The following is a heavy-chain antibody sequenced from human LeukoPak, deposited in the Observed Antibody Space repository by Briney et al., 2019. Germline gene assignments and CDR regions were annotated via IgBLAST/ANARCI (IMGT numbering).Heavy chain of an antibody. CDR2: IYYSGST. J-gene: IGHJ4*02. V-gene: IGHV4-39*01. D-gene: IGHD2-15*01. CDR1: GGSISSSSYY. CDR3: ARQGLYCSGGSCYPYYFDY. Sequence: PSETLSLTCTVSGGSISSSSYYWGWIRQPPGKGLEWIGSIYYSGSTYYNPSLKSRVTISVDTSKNQFSLKLGSVTAADTAVYYCARQGLYCSGGSCYPYYFDYWGQGTLVTVSS.